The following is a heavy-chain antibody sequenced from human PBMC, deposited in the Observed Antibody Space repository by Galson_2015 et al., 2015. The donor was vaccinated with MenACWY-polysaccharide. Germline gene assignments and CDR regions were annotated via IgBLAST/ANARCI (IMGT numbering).Heavy chain of an antibody. CDR1: GFTFSSFA. Sequence: SLRLSCAASGFTFSSFAMHWVRQAPGKGLDWVAVISYDATNKFYADSVKGRFTVSRDNSAKTVHLEMNSLRAEDTATYYCAGDYCTRTTCSGMDVWGQGTAVTVSS. V-gene: IGHV3-30-3*01. D-gene: IGHD2-2*01. CDR2: ISYDATNK. J-gene: IGHJ6*01. CDR3: AGDYCTRTTCSGMDV.